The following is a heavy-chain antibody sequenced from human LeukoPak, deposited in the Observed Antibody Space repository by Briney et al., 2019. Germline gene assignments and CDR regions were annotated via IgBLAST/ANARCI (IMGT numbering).Heavy chain of an antibody. CDR3: AKDLYDFWSGFMDV. CDR1: GFTFSSYG. J-gene: IGHJ6*03. Sequence: GGSLRLSCAASGFTFSSYGMHWVRQAPGKGLEWVAVIWYDRSNKYYADSVKGRFTISRDNSKNTLYLQMNSLRAEDTAVYYCAKDLYDFWSGFMDVWGKGTTVTVSS. D-gene: IGHD3-3*01. V-gene: IGHV3-33*06. CDR2: IWYDRSNK.